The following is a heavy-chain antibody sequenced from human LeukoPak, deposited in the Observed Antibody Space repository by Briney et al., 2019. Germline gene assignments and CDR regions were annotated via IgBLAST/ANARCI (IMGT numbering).Heavy chain of an antibody. CDR2: INPNSGGT. J-gene: IGHJ4*02. CDR3: ARGLRTSMVRGATLL. V-gene: IGHV1-2*02. CDR1: GYTFTDYY. D-gene: IGHD3-10*01. Sequence: ASVKVSCKASGYTFTDYYMHWVRQDPGQRREWMGWINPNSGGTNYAQKFQGRVTMTRDTSISTAYMELRRLRSDDTAVYYCARGLRTSMVRGATLLWGQGTLVTVSS.